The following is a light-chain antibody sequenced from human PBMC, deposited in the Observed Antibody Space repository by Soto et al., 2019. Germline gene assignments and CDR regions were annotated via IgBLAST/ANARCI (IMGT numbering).Light chain of an antibody. Sequence: QSVLTQPPSVSAAPGQRVTISCTGSSSNIGAGYDVHWYQPLPGTAPKLFIYGNSNRPSGVPVRFSGSKSGTSASLAITGLQAEDEADYYCQSYDSSLSGYVFGTGTQLTVL. CDR2: GNS. CDR3: QSYDSSLSGYV. V-gene: IGLV1-40*01. CDR1: SSNIGAGYD. J-gene: IGLJ1*01.